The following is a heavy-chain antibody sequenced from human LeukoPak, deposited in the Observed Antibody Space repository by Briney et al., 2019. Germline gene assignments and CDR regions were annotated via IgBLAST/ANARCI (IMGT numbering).Heavy chain of an antibody. D-gene: IGHD3-22*01. CDR1: GFTFSSYE. V-gene: IGHV3-43*02. CDR2: ISWDGGST. CDR3: AKAYYYDSSGSSYYFDY. J-gene: IGHJ4*02. Sequence: GGSLRLSCAASGFTFSSYEMNWVRQAPGKGLEWVSLISWDGGSTYYADSVKGRFTISRDNSKNSLYLQMNSLRTEDTALYYCAKAYYYDSSGSSYYFDYWGQGTLVTVSS.